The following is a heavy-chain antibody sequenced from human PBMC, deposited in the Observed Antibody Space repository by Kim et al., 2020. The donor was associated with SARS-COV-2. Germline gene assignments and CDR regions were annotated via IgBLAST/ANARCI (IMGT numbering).Heavy chain of an antibody. Sequence: GGSLRLSCAASGFTFSSSAMSWVRQAPGKGLEWVSAISGSGGSTSYADAVKGWFTISRDNSKNTLYLKMNSQRAETTAVYYCAKSLGPMIVVVTPDYWGQGTLVTVSS. CDR2: ISGSGGST. V-gene: IGHV3-23*01. CDR3: AKSLGPMIVVVTPDY. J-gene: IGHJ4*02. CDR1: GFTFSSSA. D-gene: IGHD3-22*01.